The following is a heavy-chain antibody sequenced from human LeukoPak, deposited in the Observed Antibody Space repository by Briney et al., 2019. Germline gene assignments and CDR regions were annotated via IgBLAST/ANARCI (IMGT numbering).Heavy chain of an antibody. CDR1: GFTFSSYA. CDR3: VKDRGGSPYYGMDV. V-gene: IGHV3-23*01. CDR2: ISGSGGAGT. D-gene: IGHD1-26*01. J-gene: IGHJ6*02. Sequence: GGSLRLSCAASGFTFSSYAMSWVRQAPGKGLEWVSTISGSGGAGTYYADSVKGRFTISRDNSKNTLYLPMNSLRAEDTAVYYCVKDRGGSPYYGMDVWGQGTTVTVSS.